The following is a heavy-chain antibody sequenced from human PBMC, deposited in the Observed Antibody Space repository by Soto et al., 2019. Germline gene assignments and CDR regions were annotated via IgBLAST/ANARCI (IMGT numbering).Heavy chain of an antibody. D-gene: IGHD5-12*01. CDR2: ISGSGGSA. CDR1: GFTFSSYA. V-gene: IGHV3-23*01. Sequence: GGSLRLSCAASGFTFSSYAMSWVRQAPGKGLEWVSAISGSGGSAYYADSVKGRFTISRDNSKNTLYLQMNSLRAEDTAVYYCGMCGWLQLKYYFDYWGQGPRVTVSS. CDR3: GMCGWLQLKYYFDY. J-gene: IGHJ4*02.